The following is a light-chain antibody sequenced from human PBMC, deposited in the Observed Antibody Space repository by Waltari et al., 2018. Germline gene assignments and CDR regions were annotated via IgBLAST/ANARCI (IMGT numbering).Light chain of an antibody. Sequence: DVVMTLSPLSLPITPGQPASMTCRSSQSLLHSNGDTYLSWFLQKPGQPPRRLIYKVSNRDSGVPDRFSGSGAGTDFTLKISRVEAEDVGVYYCMQGTHFPHSFGQGTKVEIK. CDR1: QSLLHSNGDTY. J-gene: IGKJ2*03. CDR3: MQGTHFPHS. CDR2: KVS. V-gene: IGKV2-30*02.